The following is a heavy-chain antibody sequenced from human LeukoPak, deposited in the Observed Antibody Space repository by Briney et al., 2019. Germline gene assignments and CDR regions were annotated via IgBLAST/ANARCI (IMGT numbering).Heavy chain of an antibody. Sequence: GGSLRLSCAASGFTFSSYEMNWVRQAPGKGLEWVSYISSSGSTIYYADSVKGRFTISRDNAKNTLYLQMNSLRAEDTAVYYCAKVGYCSSTSCYDVDYWGQGTLVTVSS. CDR3: AKVGYCSSTSCYDVDY. J-gene: IGHJ4*02. D-gene: IGHD2-2*03. CDR2: ISSSGSTI. V-gene: IGHV3-48*03. CDR1: GFTFSSYE.